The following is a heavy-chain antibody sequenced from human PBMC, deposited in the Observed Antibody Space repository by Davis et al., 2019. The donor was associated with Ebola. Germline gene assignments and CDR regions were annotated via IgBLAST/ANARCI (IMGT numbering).Heavy chain of an antibody. D-gene: IGHD6-13*01. CDR2: ITGLDGKT. CDR3: VKGGDESWSSGIGS. V-gene: IGHV3-23*01. J-gene: IGHJ5*02. Sequence: PGGSLRPSCAASGFSFNDYAMSWVRQSPVKGLEWVSVITGLDGKTYYTDSVKGWFIISRDKSKNTLYLQMASLRVEDTAMYYCVKGGDESWSSGIGSWGQGTLVTVSS. CDR1: GFSFNDYA.